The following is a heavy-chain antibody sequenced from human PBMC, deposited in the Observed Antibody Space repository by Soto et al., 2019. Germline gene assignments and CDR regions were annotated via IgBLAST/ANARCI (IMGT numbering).Heavy chain of an antibody. D-gene: IGHD2-21*02. Sequence: SETLSLTCIVSGESISSSSYYWGWIRQPPGKGLEWIGSIYYSGRTYYNPSFKSRVTISIATSKNQFSLKLSSVTATDTAVYSCARQRTTVVTQAYFDHWGQGALVTVSS. CDR2: IYYSGRT. CDR3: ARQRTTVVTQAYFDH. CDR1: GESISSSSYY. V-gene: IGHV4-39*01. J-gene: IGHJ4*02.